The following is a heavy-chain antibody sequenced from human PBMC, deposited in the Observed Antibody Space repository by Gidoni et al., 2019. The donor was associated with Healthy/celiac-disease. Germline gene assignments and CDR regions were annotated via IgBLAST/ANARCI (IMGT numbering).Heavy chain of an antibody. CDR1: GGSISSGGYY. Sequence: QVQLQESGPGLVKPSQILSLTCTVSGGSISSGGYYWSWIRQHPGKGLEWIGYIYYSGSTYYTPSLKSRVTISVDTSKNQYSRKLSSVTAADAAVYYCARVLKVVTAIDYWGQGTLVTVSS. V-gene: IGHV4-31*03. CDR3: ARVLKVVTAIDY. J-gene: IGHJ4*02. CDR2: IYYSGST. D-gene: IGHD2-21*02.